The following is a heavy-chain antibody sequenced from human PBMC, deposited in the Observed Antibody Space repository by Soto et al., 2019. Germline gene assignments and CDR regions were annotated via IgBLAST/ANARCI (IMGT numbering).Heavy chain of an antibody. Sequence: GGSLRLSCAASGFTFSNHAMSWVRQAPGKGLEWVTYISSTSSLIYYADSVKGRFTISRDNARNSLYLQMNSLRAEDTAVYYCARDGLGQCRTTSCYDFWGQGTLVTVSS. CDR3: ARDGLGQCRTTSCYDF. J-gene: IGHJ4*02. V-gene: IGHV3-48*01. D-gene: IGHD2-2*01. CDR1: GFTFSNHA. CDR2: ISSTSSLI.